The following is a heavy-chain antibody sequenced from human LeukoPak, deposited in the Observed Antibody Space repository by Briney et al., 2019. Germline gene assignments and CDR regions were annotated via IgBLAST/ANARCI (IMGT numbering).Heavy chain of an antibody. CDR3: ARSSEGRYYYDSSGFSYYYYYMDV. Sequence: SETLSLTCTVSGGSISIYYWSWIRQPAGKGLEWIGRIYTSGSTNYNPSLKSRVTMSVDTSKNQFSLKLSSVTAADTAVYYCARSSEGRYYYDSSGFSYYYYYMDVWGKGTTVTISS. J-gene: IGHJ6*03. V-gene: IGHV4-4*07. CDR1: GGSISIYY. D-gene: IGHD3-22*01. CDR2: IYTSGST.